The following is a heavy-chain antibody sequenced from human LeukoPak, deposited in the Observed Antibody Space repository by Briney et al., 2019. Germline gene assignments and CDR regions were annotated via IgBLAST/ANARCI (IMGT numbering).Heavy chain of an antibody. D-gene: IGHD3-10*01. J-gene: IGHJ3*02. CDR3: ARANYYGSGRAAFDI. CDR2: INSDGSST. CDR1: GFTFSSYW. Sequence: TGGSLSLSCAASGFTFSSYWMHWVRQAPGKGLVWVSRINSDGSSTSYADSVKGRFTISRDNAKNTLYLQMNSLRAEDTAVYYCARANYYGSGRAAFDIWGQGTMVTVSS. V-gene: IGHV3-74*01.